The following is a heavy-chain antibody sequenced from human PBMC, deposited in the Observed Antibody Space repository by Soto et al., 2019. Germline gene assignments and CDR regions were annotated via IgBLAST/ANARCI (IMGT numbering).Heavy chain of an antibody. V-gene: IGHV4-39*01. CDR2: IYYSGST. CDR1: GGSISSSSYY. J-gene: IGHJ4*02. CDR3: ARLSGYGTTRDY. Sequence: QLQLQESGPGLVKPSETLSLTCTVSGGSISSSSYYWGWIRQPPGKGLEWIGSIYYSGSTYYNPSLKSRVTISVDTSKNQFSLKLSSVTAADTAVYYCARLSGYGTTRDYWGQGTLVTVSS. D-gene: IGHD5-12*01.